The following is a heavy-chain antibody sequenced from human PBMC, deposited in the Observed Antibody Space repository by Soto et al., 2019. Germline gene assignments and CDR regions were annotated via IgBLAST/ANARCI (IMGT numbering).Heavy chain of an antibody. D-gene: IGHD3-10*01. CDR3: ARDRPIRDSGSPSSDP. CDR2: IYYSGST. CDR1: AEFTKPEGYH. V-gene: IGHV4-31*11. J-gene: IGHJ5*02. Sequence: SQALPVTSAVSAEFTKPEGYHLYCILQHPDNRLEWIGYIYYSGSTFYAPSLRSRVTISADTSNNPFSLKLNSVTVADTAIYYCARDRPIRDSGSPSSDPWGQG.